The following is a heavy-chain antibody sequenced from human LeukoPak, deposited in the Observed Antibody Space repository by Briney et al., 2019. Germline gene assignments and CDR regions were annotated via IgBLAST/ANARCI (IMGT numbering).Heavy chain of an antibody. J-gene: IGHJ4*02. CDR2: IYNRGST. V-gene: IGHV4-59*02. D-gene: IGHD5-12*01. Sequence: SETLSLTCSVSGGSGSSFYWSWIRQPPGKGLEWIGYIYNRGSTNYNPSLKSRVAMSLDTSKNQFSLKLSSVTAADTAVYYCARGGGYTGYDRGALDGWGQGTLVTVSS. CDR3: ARGGGYTGYDRGALDG. CDR1: GGSGSSFY.